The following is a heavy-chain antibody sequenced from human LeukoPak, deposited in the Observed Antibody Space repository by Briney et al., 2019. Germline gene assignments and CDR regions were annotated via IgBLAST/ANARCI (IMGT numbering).Heavy chain of an antibody. J-gene: IGHJ2*01. D-gene: IGHD3-22*01. CDR2: IYSGGST. CDR3: ARGTLGSGYIFDL. V-gene: IGHV3-53*01. CDR1: GFSFSSNY. Sequence: PGGSLRLSCAASGFSFSSNYMSWVRQPPGKGLNWVSVIYSGGSTEYADSVRGRFTISRDNYKNTLYLQMNSLRAEDTAVYYCARGTLGSGYIFDLWGRGTLVTVSS.